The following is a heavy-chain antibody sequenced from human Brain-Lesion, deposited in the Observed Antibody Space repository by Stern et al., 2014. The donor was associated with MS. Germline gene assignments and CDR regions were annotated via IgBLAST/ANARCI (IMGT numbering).Heavy chain of an antibody. V-gene: IGHV1-58*03. CDR1: GITFSQSA. Sequence: QMQLVQSGPEVKKPGTSVKVSCKASGITFSQSAVQWLRQARGQRLGWIGWVVGLNGDTNYAQSFQERVTITRDMSTSTMYMELRSLRSEDTAVYYCASERYTYYDDQRPQGGVGPWGQGTLVTVSS. CDR2: VVGLNGDT. J-gene: IGHJ5*02. CDR3: ASERYTYYDDQRPQGGVGP. D-gene: IGHD5-18*01.